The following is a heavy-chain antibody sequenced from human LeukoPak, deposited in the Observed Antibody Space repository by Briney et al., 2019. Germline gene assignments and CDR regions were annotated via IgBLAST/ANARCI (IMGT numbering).Heavy chain of an antibody. CDR3: ARGRIGGWTDY. J-gene: IGHJ4*02. V-gene: IGHV3-74*01. CDR2: IKTDGRST. D-gene: IGHD6-19*01. Sequence: GGSLRLSCAASGFTFSDYWMHWVRQAPGKGLVWVSRIKTDGRSTNYADSVKGRFTISRDSAKNTLYLRMNSLRAEDTAVYYCARGRIGGWTDYWGQGTLVTVSS. CDR1: GFTFSDYW.